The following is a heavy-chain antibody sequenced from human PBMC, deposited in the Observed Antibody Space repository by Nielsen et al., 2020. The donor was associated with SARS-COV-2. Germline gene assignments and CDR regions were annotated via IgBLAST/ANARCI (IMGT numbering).Heavy chain of an antibody. V-gene: IGHV4-39*07. D-gene: IGHD6-19*01. CDR2: IYYSGST. CDR1: GGSISSSSYY. CDR3: ARCPPRYSSGWYWGRFDP. Sequence: SETLSLTCTVSGGSISSSSYYWGWIRQPPGKGLEWIGSIYYSGSTYYNPSLKSRVTISVDTSKNQFSLKLSSVTAEDTAVYYCARCPPRYSSGWYWGRFDPWGQGTLVTVSS. J-gene: IGHJ5*02.